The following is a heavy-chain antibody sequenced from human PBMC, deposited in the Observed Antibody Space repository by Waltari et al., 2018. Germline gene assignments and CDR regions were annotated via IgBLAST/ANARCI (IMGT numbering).Heavy chain of an antibody. D-gene: IGHD3-22*01. Sequence: EVQLVESGGGLVQPGGSLRLSCAASGFTFSSYAMSWVRQAPGKGLEWVSAISGSGGSTNRANSVKGRCTISRDKSKNTLYLQMNSLRAEDTAVYYCATSRYYYDSSGYYPPHAFDIWGQGTMVTVSS. CDR1: GFTFSSYA. V-gene: IGHV3-23*04. CDR2: ISGSGGST. J-gene: IGHJ3*02. CDR3: ATSRYYYDSSGYYPPHAFDI.